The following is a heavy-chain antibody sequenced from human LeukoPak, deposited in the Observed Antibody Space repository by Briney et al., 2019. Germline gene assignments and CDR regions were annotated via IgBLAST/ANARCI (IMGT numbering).Heavy chain of an antibody. CDR3: ARSILRHYYNASGSYPYYFDY. V-gene: IGHV4-39*07. D-gene: IGHD3-22*01. Sequence: WETLSLTCTVSGGSFSSSSYYWGWIRQPPGKGLEWIGSISYRGNNYHNPSVKSRVIMSVDTSKNQFSLALRSVTAADTAVYYCARSILRHYYNASGSYPYYFDYWGQGMLVTVSS. CDR1: GGSFSSSSYY. J-gene: IGHJ4*02. CDR2: ISYRGNN.